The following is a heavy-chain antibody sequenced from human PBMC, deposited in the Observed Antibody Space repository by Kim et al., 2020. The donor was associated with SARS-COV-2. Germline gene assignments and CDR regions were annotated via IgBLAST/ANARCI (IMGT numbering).Heavy chain of an antibody. J-gene: IGHJ4*02. Sequence: KYYVDSVEGRFTISRDNAANSLYLQMNRLRADDTAVYYCARDPHRGGDYDYWGQGTLVTVSS. D-gene: IGHD4-17*01. CDR3: ARDPHRGGDYDY. V-gene: IGHV3-7*03. CDR2: K.